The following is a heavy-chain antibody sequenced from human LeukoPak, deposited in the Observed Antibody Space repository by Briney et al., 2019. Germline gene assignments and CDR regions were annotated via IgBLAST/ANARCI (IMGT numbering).Heavy chain of an antibody. D-gene: IGHD6-19*01. Sequence: GGFLRLSCAASGFTVSDNYMSWVRQAPGKGLEWVSVIYRSGGTFYSDSVKGRFTISRDFSKNTLYLQMNSLRADDTAVYYCARDSSGPAFWGQGTLVTVSS. V-gene: IGHV3-53*01. J-gene: IGHJ4*02. CDR2: IYRSGGT. CDR1: GFTVSDNY. CDR3: ARDSSGPAF.